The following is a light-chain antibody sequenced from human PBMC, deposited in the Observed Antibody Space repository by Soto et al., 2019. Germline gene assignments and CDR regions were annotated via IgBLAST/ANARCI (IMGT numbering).Light chain of an antibody. Sequence: DTQMTHSPSTLSTTVGDRVTITCRASPSISNWLAWYQQKPGKAPKVLIYDASSLEGGVPSRFSGSGSGTEFTLTISSLQPDDFATYYCQQYNSYPETFGQGTKVDIK. CDR3: QQYNSYPET. J-gene: IGKJ1*01. V-gene: IGKV1-5*01. CDR2: DAS. CDR1: PSISNW.